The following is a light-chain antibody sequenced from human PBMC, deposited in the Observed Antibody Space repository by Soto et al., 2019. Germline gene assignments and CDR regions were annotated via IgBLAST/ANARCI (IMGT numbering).Light chain of an antibody. CDR2: DVS. Sequence: QSVLTQPASVSGSPGQSITISCTGTSSDVGGYNYVSWYQQHPGKAPKLMIYDVSNRPSGVSNRFSGSKSGNTASLTISGLQAEDEADYYCSSYTSSSTLYPYVFGTGTKLTVL. J-gene: IGLJ1*01. CDR1: SSDVGGYNY. CDR3: SSYTSSSTLYPYV. V-gene: IGLV2-14*01.